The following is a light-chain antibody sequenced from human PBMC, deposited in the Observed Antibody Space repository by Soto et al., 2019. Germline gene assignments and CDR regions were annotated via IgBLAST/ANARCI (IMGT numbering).Light chain of an antibody. CDR1: QSIGSG. V-gene: IGKV1-5*03. J-gene: IGKJ2*01. CDR3: QQYHDFQYT. CDR2: KAT. Sequence: DFQMTQSPSTLSASVGDGVTITCRASQSIGSGLAWYQQQPGKAPKLLIYKATNLQRVVSSRFSGSGSGTDFSLTISSLQPADSATYYCQQYHDFQYTFGQGTKLEI.